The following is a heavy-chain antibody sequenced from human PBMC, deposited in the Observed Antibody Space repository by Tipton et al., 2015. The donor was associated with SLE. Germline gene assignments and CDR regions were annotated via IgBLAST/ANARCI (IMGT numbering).Heavy chain of an antibody. D-gene: IGHD1-26*01. Sequence: SLRLSCTTSGFNFGVYALSWFRQAPGKGLEWVAIISYDGSNKYYADSVKGRFTISRDNSKNTLYLQMNSLRAEDTAVYYCARDVVGATEGLDYWGQGTLVTVSS. CDR1: GFNFGVYA. CDR2: ISYDGSNK. CDR3: ARDVVGATEGLDY. J-gene: IGHJ4*02. V-gene: IGHV3-30*04.